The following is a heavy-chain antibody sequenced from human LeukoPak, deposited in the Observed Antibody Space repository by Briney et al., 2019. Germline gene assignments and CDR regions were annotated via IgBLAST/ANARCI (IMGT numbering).Heavy chain of an antibody. CDR1: GLTFSSYS. CDR2: ISSSSSYI. Sequence: GGSLRLSCAASGLTFSSYSMNWVRQAPGKGLVWVSSISSSSSYIYYADSVKGRFTVSRDNAKNSLYLQMNSLRAEDTAVYYCARDRCSSTSCYIDYWGQGTLVTVSS. V-gene: IGHV3-21*01. D-gene: IGHD2-2*01. J-gene: IGHJ4*02. CDR3: ARDRCSSTSCYIDY.